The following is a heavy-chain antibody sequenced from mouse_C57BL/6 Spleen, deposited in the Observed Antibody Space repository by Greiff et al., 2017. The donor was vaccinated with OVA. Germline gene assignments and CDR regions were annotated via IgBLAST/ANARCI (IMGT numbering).Heavy chain of an antibody. CDR2: IDPETGGT. CDR3: TRDSTTVVGPDY. J-gene: IGHJ2*01. D-gene: IGHD1-1*01. CDR1: GYTFTDYE. Sequence: VQLQQSGAELVRPGASVTLSCKASGYTFTDYEMHWVKQTPVHGLEWIGAIDPETGGTAYNQKFKGKAILTADKSSSTSYMEHRSLTSEDSAVYYCTRDSTTVVGPDYWGQGTTLTVSS. V-gene: IGHV1-15*01.